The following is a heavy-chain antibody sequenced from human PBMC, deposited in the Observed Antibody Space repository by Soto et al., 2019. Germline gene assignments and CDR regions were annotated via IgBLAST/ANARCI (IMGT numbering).Heavy chain of an antibody. V-gene: IGHV4-4*07. J-gene: IGHJ5*02. Sequence: PSETLSLTCSVSCGTISGYYWTWIRQPAGKGLEWIGRIYSSGNTKYNPSLQSRVTMSLDTSNNQFSLRLTSVTAADTAVYYCARGQRFSDWFDHWGQGTLVTVS. CDR3: ARGQRFSDWFDH. D-gene: IGHD3-3*01. CDR2: IYSSGNT. CDR1: CGTISGYY.